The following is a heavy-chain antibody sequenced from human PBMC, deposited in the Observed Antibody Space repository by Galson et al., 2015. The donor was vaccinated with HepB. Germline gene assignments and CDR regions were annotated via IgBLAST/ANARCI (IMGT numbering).Heavy chain of an antibody. Sequence: SVKVSCKASGYTFTTYAMSWVRQAPGQGLEWVGWINTKSGNPTYAQAFTGRFVLSLDTSLSTTYLEISDLKPEDTAIYYCTRDPYTVHFSPEAGWFDPWGQGTLVTVPS. CDR3: TRDPYTVHFSPEAGWFDP. D-gene: IGHD4-17*01. V-gene: IGHV7-4-1*02. CDR2: INTKSGNP. CDR1: GYTFTTYA. J-gene: IGHJ5*02.